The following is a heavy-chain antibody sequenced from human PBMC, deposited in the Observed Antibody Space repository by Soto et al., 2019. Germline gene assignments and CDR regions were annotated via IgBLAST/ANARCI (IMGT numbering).Heavy chain of an antibody. D-gene: IGHD3-10*01. CDR3: ASTTRSGSYYKNYYGMDV. J-gene: IGHJ6*02. CDR2: INPNSGGT. V-gene: IGHV1-2*04. CDR1: GYTFTGYY. Sequence: GASVKVSCKASGYTFTGYYMRWVRQAPGQGLEWMGWINPNSGGTNYAQKFQGWVTMTRDTSISTAYMELSRLRSDDTAVYYCASTTRSGSYYKNYYGMDVWGQGTTVTVSS.